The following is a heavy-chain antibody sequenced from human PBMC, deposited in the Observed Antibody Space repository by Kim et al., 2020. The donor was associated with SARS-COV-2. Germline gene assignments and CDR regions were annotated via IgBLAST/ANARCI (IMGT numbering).Heavy chain of an antibody. CDR3: ATDPGA. J-gene: IGHJ5*02. D-gene: IGHD3-10*01. CDR2: SYDGSNK. V-gene: IGHV3-30*03. Sequence: SYDGSNKYYADSVKGRFTISRDNSKNTLYLQMNSLRAEDTAVYYCATDPGAWGQGTLVTVSS.